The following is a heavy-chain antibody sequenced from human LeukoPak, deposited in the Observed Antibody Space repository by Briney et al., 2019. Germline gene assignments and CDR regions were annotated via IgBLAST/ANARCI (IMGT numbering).Heavy chain of an antibody. CDR1: GFTFSSYG. Sequence: GGSLRLSCAASGFTFSSYGMSWVRQAPGKGLEWVSAISGSGGSTYYADSVKGRFTISRDNSKNTLYLQMNSLRAEDTAVYYCANGGRGDYFDYWGQGTLVTVSS. V-gene: IGHV3-23*01. D-gene: IGHD3-10*01. CDR3: ANGGRGDYFDY. J-gene: IGHJ4*02. CDR2: ISGSGGST.